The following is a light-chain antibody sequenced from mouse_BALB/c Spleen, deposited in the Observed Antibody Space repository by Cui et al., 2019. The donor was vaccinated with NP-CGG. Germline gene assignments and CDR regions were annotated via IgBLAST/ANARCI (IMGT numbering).Light chain of an antibody. V-gene: IGLV1*01. CDR1: TGAVTTSNY. CDR2: GTN. CDR3: ALWYSNHWV. J-gene: IGLJ1*01. Sequence: QPVVTPASALTTSPGETVTLTCRSSTGAVTTSNYANWVQEKPDHLFTGLIGGTNNRAPGVPARFSGSLIGDKAVLTITGAQTEDEAIYFCALWYSNHWVFGGGTKLTVL.